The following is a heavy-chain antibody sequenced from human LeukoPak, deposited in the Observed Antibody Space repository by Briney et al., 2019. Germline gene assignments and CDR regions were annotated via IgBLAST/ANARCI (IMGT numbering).Heavy chain of an antibody. J-gene: IGHJ5*02. CDR1: GYTFTSYG. Sequence: ASVKVSCKASGYTFTSYGISWVRQAPGQGLEWMGWISAYSGNTNYAQKLQGRVTMTTDTSTSTAYMELRSLRSDDTAVYYCARDLRVTGTTLDNWFDPWGQGTLVTVSS. D-gene: IGHD1-7*01. CDR2: ISAYSGNT. V-gene: IGHV1-18*01. CDR3: ARDLRVTGTTLDNWFDP.